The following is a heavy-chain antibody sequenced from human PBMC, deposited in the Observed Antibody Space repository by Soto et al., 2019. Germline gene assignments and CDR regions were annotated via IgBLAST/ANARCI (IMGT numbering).Heavy chain of an antibody. CDR3: ARGGVSTRTFDY. J-gene: IGHJ4*02. CDR1: GYNFAGYW. V-gene: IGHV5-51*01. Sequence: GGSLKISCKGSGYNFAGYWIAWVRQMPGKGLELMGIIYPSDSDTRYRPSFQGQVTISADKSISSAYLQWSSLRASDTAMYYCARGGVSTRTFDYWGQGTPVTVSS. CDR2: IYPSDSDT. D-gene: IGHD3-3*01.